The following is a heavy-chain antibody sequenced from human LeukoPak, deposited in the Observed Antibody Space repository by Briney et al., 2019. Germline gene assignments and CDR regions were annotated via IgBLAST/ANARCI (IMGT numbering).Heavy chain of an antibody. CDR3: ASLTGDIVATIDY. CDR2: ISSSSSYI. J-gene: IGHJ4*02. Sequence: PGGSLRLSCAAPGFTFSSYSMNWVRQAPGKGLEWVSSISSSSSYIYYADSVKGRFTISRDNAKNSLYLQMNSLRAEDTAVYYCASLTGDIVATIDYWGQGTLVTVSS. V-gene: IGHV3-21*01. CDR1: GFTFSSYS. D-gene: IGHD5-12*01.